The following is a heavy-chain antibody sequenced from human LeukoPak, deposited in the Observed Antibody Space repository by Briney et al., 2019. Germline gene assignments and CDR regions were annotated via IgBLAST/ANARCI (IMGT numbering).Heavy chain of an antibody. CDR3: AKDRILVGATTWFDY. V-gene: IGHV3-23*01. CDR1: GFTFSRYS. D-gene: IGHD1-26*01. J-gene: IGHJ4*02. Sequence: GGSLRLSCAASGFTFSRYSMSWVRQAPGKGLAWVSAISGSGGSTYYADSVKGRFTISRDNSKNTLYLHMNSLRAEDTAVYYCAKDRILVGATTWFDYWGQGTLVTVSS. CDR2: ISGSGGST.